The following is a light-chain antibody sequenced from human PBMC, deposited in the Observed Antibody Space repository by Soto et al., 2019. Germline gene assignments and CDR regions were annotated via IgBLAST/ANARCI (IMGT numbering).Light chain of an antibody. CDR1: QGISNN. CDR3: QKYDSAPLT. CDR2: DAS. V-gene: IGKV1-27*01. J-gene: IGKJ4*01. Sequence: DIQMTQSPSSLSASVGDRVTIACRASQGISNNLAWYQQKVGKVPKLLIYDASTLLSGVPSRFSGSRSGTDFTLTISSLQAEDVATYYSQKYDSAPLTFGGGTKVEIK.